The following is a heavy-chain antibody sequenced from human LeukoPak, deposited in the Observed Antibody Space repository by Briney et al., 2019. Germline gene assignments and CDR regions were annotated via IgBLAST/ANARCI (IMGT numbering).Heavy chain of an antibody. D-gene: IGHD4-17*01. V-gene: IGHV3-74*01. CDR3: ARPTVTLEY. CDR2: INPDGSGA. Sequence: PGGSLRLSCAASGFTFSSYWMHWVRQAPGKGLVWVSRINPDGSGAIYADSVRGRFTVSRDNAKNTLYLQMTSLRADDTAVYYCARPTVTLEYWGQGALVTVSS. CDR1: GFTFSSYW. J-gene: IGHJ4*02.